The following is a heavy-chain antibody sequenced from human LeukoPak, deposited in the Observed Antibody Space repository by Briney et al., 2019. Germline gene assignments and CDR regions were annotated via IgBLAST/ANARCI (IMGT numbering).Heavy chain of an antibody. CDR2: ISAYNGNT. V-gene: IGHV1-18*01. Sequence: ASVKVSCKASGYTFTSYGISWVRQAPGQGLEWMGWISAYNGNTNYAQKLQGRVTMTTDTSTSTAYMELRSLRSDDTAVYYCARDRRSSSKPSYYYYGMDVWGQGTTVTLSS. J-gene: IGHJ6*02. CDR1: GYTFTSYG. D-gene: IGHD6-13*01. CDR3: ARDRRSSSKPSYYYYGMDV.